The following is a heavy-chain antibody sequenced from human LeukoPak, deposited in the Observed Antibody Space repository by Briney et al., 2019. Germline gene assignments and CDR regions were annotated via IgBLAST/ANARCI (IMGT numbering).Heavy chain of an antibody. V-gene: IGHV3-30*04. CDR1: GFTFSSYA. J-gene: IGHJ4*02. CDR3: ARDGSTISGIGTY. Sequence: GGSLRLSCAASGFTFSSYAMHWVRQAPGKGLEWVAVISYDGSNKYYADSVKGRFTISRDNSKNTLYLQMNSLRAEDTAVYYCARDGSTISGIGTYWGQGTLVSVP. CDR2: ISYDGSNK. D-gene: IGHD6-13*01.